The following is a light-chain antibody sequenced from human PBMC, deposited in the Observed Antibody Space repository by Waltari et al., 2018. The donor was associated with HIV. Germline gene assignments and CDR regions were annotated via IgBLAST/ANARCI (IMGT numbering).Light chain of an antibody. J-gene: IGLJ1*01. V-gene: IGLV2-14*03. CDR3: SSFTTSQTYI. CDR1: GSDIGASVF. Sequence: HSALTQPASVSGSPGQSISISCTGTGSDIGASVFVSWYQQHPGRPPILIIYHATNRPSDVSARFSDSKAGTTASLTNTGRQDEDEADYFCSSFTTSQTYIFASGSRVTVL. CDR2: HAT.